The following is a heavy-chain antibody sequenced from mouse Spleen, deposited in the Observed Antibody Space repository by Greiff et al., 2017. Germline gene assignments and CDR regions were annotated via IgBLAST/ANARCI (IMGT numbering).Heavy chain of an antibody. Sequence: QVQLQQSGAELVRPGSSVKISCKASGYAFSSYWMNWVKQRPGQGLEWIGQIYPGDGDTNYNGKFKGKATLTADKSSSTAYMQLSSLTSEDSAVYFCARWEPLYPYAMDYWGQGTSVTVSS. J-gene: IGHJ4*01. CDR3: ARWEPLYPYAMDY. CDR2: IYPGDGDT. D-gene: IGHD4-1*01. CDR1: GYAFSSYW. V-gene: IGHV1-80*01.